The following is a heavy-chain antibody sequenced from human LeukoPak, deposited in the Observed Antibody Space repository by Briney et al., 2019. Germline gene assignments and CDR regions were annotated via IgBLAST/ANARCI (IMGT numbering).Heavy chain of an antibody. D-gene: IGHD6-6*01. CDR1: GFTFSSYA. Sequence: PGGSLRLSCAASGFTFSSYAMHWVRQAPGKGLEWVALISYDGSNKYYADSVKARFTISRDNVKNSLYLQMNSLRAEDTAVYYCARGRDSSSSYPGYWGQGTLVTVSS. CDR2: ISYDGSNK. CDR3: ARGRDSSSSYPGY. J-gene: IGHJ4*02. V-gene: IGHV3-30*04.